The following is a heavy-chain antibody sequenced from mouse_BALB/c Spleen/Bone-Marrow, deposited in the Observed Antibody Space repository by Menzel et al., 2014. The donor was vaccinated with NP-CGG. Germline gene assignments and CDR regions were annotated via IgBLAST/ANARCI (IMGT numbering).Heavy chain of an antibody. J-gene: IGHJ2*01. CDR1: GYAFGAYW. CDR3: TRSTATFDY. CDR2: IYPGDGDT. D-gene: IGHD1-2*01. Sequence: QVQLQQSGAELVRPGSSVKISCKASGYAFGAYWMNWVKQRPGQGLEWIGQIYPGDGDTNYNGKFKGKATLSADKSSSTAYMQLSSPTSEDSAVYFCTRSTATFDYWGQGTTLTVSS. V-gene: IGHV1-80*01.